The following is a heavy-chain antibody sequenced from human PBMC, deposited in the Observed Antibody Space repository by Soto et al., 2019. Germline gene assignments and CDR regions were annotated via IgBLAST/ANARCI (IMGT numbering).Heavy chain of an antibody. J-gene: IGHJ4*02. CDR3: ARHQPGYSYGYGLGY. V-gene: IGHV3-21*01. CDR2: ISSSSSYI. CDR1: GFTFSSYS. D-gene: IGHD5-18*01. Sequence: EVQLVESGGGLVKPGGSLRLSCAASGFTFSSYSMNWVRQAPGKELEWVSSISSSSSYIYYADSVKGRFTISRDNAKNSLYVQMNSLRAEDAAVYYCARHQPGYSYGYGLGYWGQGTLVTVSS.